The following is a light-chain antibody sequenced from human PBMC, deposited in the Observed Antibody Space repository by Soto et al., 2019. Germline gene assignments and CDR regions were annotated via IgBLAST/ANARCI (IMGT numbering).Light chain of an antibody. V-gene: IGLV2-14*03. CDR3: SSYTTRATGV. Sequence: QSALTQPASVSGSPGQSITISCTGTSSDVGAYNYVSWYQQYPGKAPKLLIFDVSSRPSGVSNRFSGSKSGNTASLTISGLQADDEADYYCSSYTTRATGVFGGGTKLTVL. J-gene: IGLJ3*02. CDR2: DVS. CDR1: SSDVGAYNY.